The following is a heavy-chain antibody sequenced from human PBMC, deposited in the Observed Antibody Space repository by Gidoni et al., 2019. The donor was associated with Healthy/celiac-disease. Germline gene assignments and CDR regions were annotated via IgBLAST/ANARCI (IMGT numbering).Heavy chain of an antibody. CDR1: GYTFTSYA. CDR2: INAGNGNT. D-gene: IGHD6-13*01. V-gene: IGHV1-3*01. Sequence: QVQLVQSGAEVKKPGASVKVSCKASGYTFTSYAMHWVRQAPGQRLEWMGWINAGNGNTKYSQKFQGRVTITRDTSASTAYMELSSLRSEDTAVYYCARCLPPYSSSWYPWDYWGQGTLVTVSS. J-gene: IGHJ4*02. CDR3: ARCLPPYSSSWYPWDY.